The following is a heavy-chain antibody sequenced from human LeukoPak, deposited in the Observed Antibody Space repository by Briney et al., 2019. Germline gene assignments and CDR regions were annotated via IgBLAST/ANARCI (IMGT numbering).Heavy chain of an antibody. D-gene: IGHD7-27*01. CDR2: IGVSGGGT. Sequence: QSGGCLRLSCAASGFTFSNYAMSWVRQAPGKGLEWVSGIGVSGGGTFYADSVRGRFTTSRDNSKNTLFLQMNSLRAEDTAVYYCARNWGLEYWGQGTMVTVSS. CDR3: ARNWGLEY. V-gene: IGHV3-23*01. J-gene: IGHJ3*01. CDR1: GFTFSNYA.